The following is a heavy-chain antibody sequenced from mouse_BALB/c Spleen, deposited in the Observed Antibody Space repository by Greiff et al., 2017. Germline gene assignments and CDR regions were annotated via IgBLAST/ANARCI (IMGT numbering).Heavy chain of an antibody. D-gene: IGHD1-1*01. CDR3: ARGATVVAPGFAY. V-gene: IGHV1-77*01. CDR1: GYTFTDYV. J-gene: IGHJ3*01. CDR2: IYPGSGST. Sequence: VKLMESGPELVKPGASVKMSCKASGYTFTDYVISWVKQRTGQGLEWIGEIYPGSGSTYYNEKFKGKATLTADKSSNTAYMQLSSLTSEDSAVYFCARGATVVAPGFAYWGQGTLVTVSA.